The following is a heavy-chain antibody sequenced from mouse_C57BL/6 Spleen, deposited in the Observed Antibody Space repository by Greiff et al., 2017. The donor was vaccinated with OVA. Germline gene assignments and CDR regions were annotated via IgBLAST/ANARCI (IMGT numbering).Heavy chain of an antibody. D-gene: IGHD2-13*01. Sequence: VQLQQPGTELVKPGASVKLSCKASGYTFTSYWMHWVKQRPGQGLEWIGNINPSNGGTNYNEKFKSKATLTVDKSSSTAYMQLSSLTSEDSAVYYCARSLIYYGADYAMDYWGQGTSVTVSS. CDR2: INPSNGGT. CDR3: ARSLIYYGADYAMDY. V-gene: IGHV1-53*01. CDR1: GYTFTSYW. J-gene: IGHJ4*01.